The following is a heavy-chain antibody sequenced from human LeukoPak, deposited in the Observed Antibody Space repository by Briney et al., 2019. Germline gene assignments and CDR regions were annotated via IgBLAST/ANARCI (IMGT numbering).Heavy chain of an antibody. V-gene: IGHV3-33*01. D-gene: IGHD2-21*02. Sequence: GGSLRLSCAASGFTFSSFGMHWVRQAPGKGLEWVAVIWYDGSKKYYADSVKGRFTISGDNAKKSLYLQMTSLTAEDTAVYYCARDRGAYCGGDCYLGFDYWGRGTLVTVSS. CDR1: GFTFSSFG. CDR2: IWYDGSKK. J-gene: IGHJ4*01. CDR3: ARDRGAYCGGDCYLGFDY.